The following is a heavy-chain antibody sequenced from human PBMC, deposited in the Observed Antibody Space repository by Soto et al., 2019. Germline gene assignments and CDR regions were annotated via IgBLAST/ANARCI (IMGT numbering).Heavy chain of an antibody. J-gene: IGHJ4*02. CDR3: ARDLTTVTTSEFY. CDR2: IYSGGST. Sequence: GESLKISCAASGFTVSSNYMSWVRQAPGKGLEWVSVIYSGGSTYYADSVKGRFTISRDNSKNTLYLQMNSLRAEDTAVYYCARDLTTVTTSEFYWGQGTLVTVSS. CDR1: GFTVSSNY. D-gene: IGHD4-4*01. V-gene: IGHV3-66*01.